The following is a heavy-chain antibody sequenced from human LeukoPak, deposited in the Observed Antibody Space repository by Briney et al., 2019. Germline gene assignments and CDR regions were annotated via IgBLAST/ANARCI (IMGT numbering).Heavy chain of an antibody. Sequence: PGGSLRLSCAASGFTFSSYSMNWVRQAPGKGLEWVSSISSSSSYIYYADSVKGRFTISRDNAKNSLYLQMNSLRAEDTAVYYCARQKHSGSAFDYWGQGTLVTVSS. V-gene: IGHV3-21*01. CDR2: ISSSSSYI. D-gene: IGHD1-26*01. CDR1: GFTFSSYS. J-gene: IGHJ4*02. CDR3: ARQKHSGSAFDY.